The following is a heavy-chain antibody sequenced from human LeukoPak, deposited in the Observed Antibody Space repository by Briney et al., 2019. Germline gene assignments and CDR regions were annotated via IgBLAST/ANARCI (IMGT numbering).Heavy chain of an antibody. D-gene: IGHD3-22*01. Sequence: SETLSLTXTVSGGSISGSSYYWGWIRQPPGKGLEWIGSIYYSGSTYYNPSLKSRVTISVDTSKNQFSLKLSSVTAADTAVYYCARRYYYDSSGSSAFDIWGQGTMVTVSS. V-gene: IGHV4-39*01. CDR3: ARRYYYDSSGSSAFDI. CDR1: GGSISGSSYY. J-gene: IGHJ3*02. CDR2: IYYSGST.